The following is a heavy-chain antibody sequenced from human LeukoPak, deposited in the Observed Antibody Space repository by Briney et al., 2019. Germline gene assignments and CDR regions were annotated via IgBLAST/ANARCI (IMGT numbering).Heavy chain of an antibody. D-gene: IGHD7-27*01. J-gene: IGHJ4*02. V-gene: IGHV3-23*01. Sequence: GGSLRLSCAASGFTFSSYAMKWVRQAPGKGLEWVSAISGSTTSTNYADSVKGRFTISRDNSKNTLYLQMNSLRAEDTAVYYCAKDGGLWVSAHWGDSWGRGTLVTVSS. CDR1: GFTFSSYA. CDR3: AKDGGLWVSAHWGDS. CDR2: ISGSTTST.